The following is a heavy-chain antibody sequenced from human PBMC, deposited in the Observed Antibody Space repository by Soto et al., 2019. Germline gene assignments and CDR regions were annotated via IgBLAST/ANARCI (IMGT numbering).Heavy chain of an antibody. Sequence: NPSETLSLTCTVSGGSISSYYWSWIRQPAGKGLEWIGRIYTSGSTNYNPSLKSRVTMSVDTSKNQFSLKLSSVTAADTAVYYCARDVRYRYSYGYSGYVYYFDYWGQGTLVTVSS. V-gene: IGHV4-4*07. J-gene: IGHJ4*02. CDR1: GGSISSYY. D-gene: IGHD5-18*01. CDR2: IYTSGST. CDR3: ARDVRYRYSYGYSGYVYYFDY.